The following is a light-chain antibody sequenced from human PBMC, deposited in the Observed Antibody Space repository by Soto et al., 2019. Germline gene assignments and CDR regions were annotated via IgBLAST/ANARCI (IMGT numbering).Light chain of an antibody. CDR1: QSVRNG. CDR3: QQYNAWPRT. J-gene: IGKJ1*01. CDR2: GAS. Sequence: EKFMTRSPPTLSVSPGDTASLSCRASQSVRNGVAWYQQKPGQAPRLLMYGASIRANGVPARFSGSGSGTEFTLTISSLQSEDFAVYYCQQYNAWPRTFGQGTKVDI. V-gene: IGKV3-15*01.